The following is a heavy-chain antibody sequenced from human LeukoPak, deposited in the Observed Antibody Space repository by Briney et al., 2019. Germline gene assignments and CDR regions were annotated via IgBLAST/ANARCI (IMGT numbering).Heavy chain of an antibody. CDR2: ISSSSSSI. CDR1: GFTFSSYS. CDR3: ARGLQWLAEFDY. V-gene: IGHV3-21*01. Sequence: PGGSLRLSCAASGFTFSSYSMNWVRQAPGKGLEWVSSISSSSSSIYYADSVKGRFTISRDNAKNSLYLQMNSLRAEDTAVYYCARGLQWLAEFDYWGQGTLVTVSS. J-gene: IGHJ4*02. D-gene: IGHD6-19*01.